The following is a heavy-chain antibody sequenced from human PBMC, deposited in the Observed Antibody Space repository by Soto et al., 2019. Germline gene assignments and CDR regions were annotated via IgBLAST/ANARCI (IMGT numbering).Heavy chain of an antibody. CDR3: AHSRCGGDCLQSYSSHYYYGMDV. V-gene: IGHV2-5*02. J-gene: IGHJ6*02. CDR2: IYWDDDK. D-gene: IGHD2-21*02. Sequence: QITLKEPGPSLVKPTQTLTLTCTFSGFSLSTGGVGVGWIRQPPGKALEWLALIYWDDDKRYSPSLRSRLTVTKDTSKNQVVLTMTNMDPVDTATYYCAHSRCGGDCLQSYSSHYYYGMDVWGQGTTVTVSS. CDR1: GFSLSTGGVG.